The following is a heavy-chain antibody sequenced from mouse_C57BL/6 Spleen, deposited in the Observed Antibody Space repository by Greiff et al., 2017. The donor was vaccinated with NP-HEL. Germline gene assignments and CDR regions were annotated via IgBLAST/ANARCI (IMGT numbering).Heavy chain of an antibody. Sequence: VQLQQSGPELVKPGASVKIPCKASGYTFTDYNMDWVKQSHGKSLEWIGDINPNNGGTIYNQKFKGKATLTVDKSSSTAYMELRSLTSEDTAVYYCARRESNYVRSYAMDDWGKGTSVTVSS. CDR3: ARRESNYVRSYAMDD. CDR2: INPNNGGT. CDR1: GYTFTDYN. D-gene: IGHD2-5*01. J-gene: IGHJ4*01. V-gene: IGHV1-18*01.